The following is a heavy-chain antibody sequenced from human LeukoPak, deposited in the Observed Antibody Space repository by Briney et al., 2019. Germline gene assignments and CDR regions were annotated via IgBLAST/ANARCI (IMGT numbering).Heavy chain of an antibody. J-gene: IGHJ4*02. CDR1: GFTFSTYT. D-gene: IGHD2-15*01. Sequence: GGSLRLSCAASGFTFSTYTLNWVRQAPGKGLEWVSCISSSSSSIYYADSVKGRFTISRDNAKNTLYLQMNSLRAEDTAVYYCAGSVYYWGQGTLVTVSS. CDR2: ISSSSSSI. V-gene: IGHV3-21*01. CDR3: AGSVYY.